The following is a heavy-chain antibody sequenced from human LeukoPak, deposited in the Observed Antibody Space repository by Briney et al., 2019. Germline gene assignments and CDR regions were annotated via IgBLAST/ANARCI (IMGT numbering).Heavy chain of an antibody. Sequence: PGGSLRLSCAASGFTFSSYEMNWVRQAPGKGLEWVSYISSSGSTIYYADSVKGRFTISRDNAKNSLYLQMNSLRAEDTAVYFCARERSCPNGECFSYFDSWGQGILVTVSS. V-gene: IGHV3-48*03. D-gene: IGHD2-8*01. CDR2: ISSSGSTI. CDR1: GFTFSSYE. J-gene: IGHJ4*02. CDR3: ARERSCPNGECFSYFDS.